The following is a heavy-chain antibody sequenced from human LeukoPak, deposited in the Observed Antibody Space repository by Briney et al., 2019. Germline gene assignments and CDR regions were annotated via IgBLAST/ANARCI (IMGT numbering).Heavy chain of an antibody. CDR3: ARDGYYYDSSGYYPSAFDI. V-gene: IGHV1-46*01. J-gene: IGHJ3*02. D-gene: IGHD3-22*01. CDR2: INPSGGST. CDR1: GYTFTSYY. Sequence: GASVKVSCKASGYTFTSYYMHWVRQAPGQGLEWMGIINPSGGSTSYAQKFQGRVTMTRATSTSTVYMELSSLRSEDTAVYYCARDGYYYDSSGYYPSAFDIWGQGTMVTVSS.